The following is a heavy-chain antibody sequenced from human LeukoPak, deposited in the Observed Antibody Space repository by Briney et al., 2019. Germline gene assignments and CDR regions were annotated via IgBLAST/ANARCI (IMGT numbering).Heavy chain of an antibody. CDR3: ARDLVTGYYHHYFDY. V-gene: IGHV1-3*03. Sequence: ASVKVSCKASGYTFTSYAMHWVRQAPGQRLEWMGWINAGNGNTKYSQEFQGRVTITRDTSASTVYMELSSLRSEDTAVYYCARDLVTGYYHHYFDYWGQGTLVTVSS. CDR1: GYTFTSYA. CDR2: INAGNGNT. J-gene: IGHJ4*02. D-gene: IGHD3-9*01.